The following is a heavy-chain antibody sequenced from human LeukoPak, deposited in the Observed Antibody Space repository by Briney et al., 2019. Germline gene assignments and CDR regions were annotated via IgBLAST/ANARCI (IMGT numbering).Heavy chain of an antibody. Sequence: PGGSLRLSCAASGFTFSSYSMNWVRQAPGKGLEWVSSISSSSSYIYYADTVKGRFTISRDNAKNSLYLQMNSQRAEDTAVYYCARAAVEYSSSWYYFDYWGQGTLVTVSS. CDR2: ISSSSSYI. J-gene: IGHJ4*02. CDR3: ARAAVEYSSSWYYFDY. CDR1: GFTFSSYS. V-gene: IGHV3-21*01. D-gene: IGHD6-13*01.